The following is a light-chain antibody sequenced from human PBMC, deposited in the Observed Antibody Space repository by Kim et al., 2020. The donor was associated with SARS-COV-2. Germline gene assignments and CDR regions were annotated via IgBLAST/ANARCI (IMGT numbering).Light chain of an antibody. CDR1: QSVTRNY. J-gene: IGKJ1*01. CDR2: GAS. V-gene: IGKV3-20*01. Sequence: PAGRATLSCRASQSVTRNYLSWYQHTPGQAPRLLMYGASRRAPGIPDRFSGSGSGTDFTLTISRLEPGDFAVYYCQQFDDSSSWTFGQGTKVDIK. CDR3: QQFDDSSSWT.